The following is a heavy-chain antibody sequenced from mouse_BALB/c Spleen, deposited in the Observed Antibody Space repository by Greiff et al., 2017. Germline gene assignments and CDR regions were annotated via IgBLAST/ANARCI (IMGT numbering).Heavy chain of an antibody. Sequence: EVKLVESGGGLVKPGGSLKLSCAASGFAFSSYDMSWVRQTPDKRLEWVATISSGGSYTYYPDSVKGRFTISRDNAKNTLYLQMSSLKSEDTAMYYCARQYDYDYAMDYWGQGTSVTVSS. V-gene: IGHV5-6*03. CDR2: ISSGGSYT. CDR3: ARQYDYDYAMDY. J-gene: IGHJ4*01. CDR1: GFAFSSYD. D-gene: IGHD2-4*01.